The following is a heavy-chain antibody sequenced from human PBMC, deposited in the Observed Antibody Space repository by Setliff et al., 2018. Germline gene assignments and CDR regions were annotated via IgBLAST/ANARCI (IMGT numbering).Heavy chain of an antibody. CDR3: ARNYDSSGYSKSHLGYYYYGMDV. CDR2: IIPILGIA. Sequence: ASVKVSCKASGGTFSSYAISWVRQAPGQGLEWMGGIIPILGIANYAQKFQGRVTITADESTSTAYMELSSLRAEDTAVYCCARNYDSSGYSKSHLGYYYYGMDVWGQGTTVTVSS. J-gene: IGHJ6*02. CDR1: GGTFSSYA. V-gene: IGHV1-69*10. D-gene: IGHD3-22*01.